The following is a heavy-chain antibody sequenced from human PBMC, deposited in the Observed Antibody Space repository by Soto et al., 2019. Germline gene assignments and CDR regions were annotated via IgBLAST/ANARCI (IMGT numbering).Heavy chain of an antibody. D-gene: IGHD6-13*01. J-gene: IGHJ6*02. V-gene: IGHV1-69*01. CDR2: IIPIFGTA. CDR3: GGLGIAAAPLYYYYGMDV. CDR1: GCTFSSYA. Sequence: QVQLVQSGAEVKKPGSSVKVSCKASGCTFSSYAISWVRQAPGQGLEWMGGIIPIFGTANYAQKFQGRVTITADESTSTAYMELSSLRSEDTAVYYCGGLGIAAAPLYYYYGMDVWGQGTTVTVSS.